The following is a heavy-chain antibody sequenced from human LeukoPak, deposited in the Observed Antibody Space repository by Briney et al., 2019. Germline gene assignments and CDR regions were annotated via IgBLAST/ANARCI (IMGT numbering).Heavy chain of an antibody. CDR1: GDSINYP. CDR2: VYNSGTT. Sequence: SDTLSLTCSVAGDSINYPWTWVRQPPGKGLEWMGDVYNSGTTSCNPSLTRRPTISVDRSKNHLPLRLTPATAPDTAVYHCERLPRIAAAGAYDYHSLDVWGQGTTVTVPS. J-gene: IGHJ6*02. V-gene: IGHV4-59*13. CDR3: ERLPRIAAAGAYDYHSLDV. D-gene: IGHD6-13*01.